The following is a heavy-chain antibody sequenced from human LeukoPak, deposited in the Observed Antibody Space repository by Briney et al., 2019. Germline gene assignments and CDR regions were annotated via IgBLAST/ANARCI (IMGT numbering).Heavy chain of an antibody. J-gene: IGHJ4*02. CDR1: GLTFSSYA. Sequence: PGGSLRLSCAASGLTFSSYAMHWVRQAPGKGLEWVSFISSGSSYIYYADSIKGRFTLSRDNARNSLYLQMNSLRVEDTAVYYCAGVGVAGTISDFDCWGQGTLVTVSS. CDR2: ISSGSSYI. CDR3: AGVGVAGTISDFDC. V-gene: IGHV3-21*01. D-gene: IGHD6-19*01.